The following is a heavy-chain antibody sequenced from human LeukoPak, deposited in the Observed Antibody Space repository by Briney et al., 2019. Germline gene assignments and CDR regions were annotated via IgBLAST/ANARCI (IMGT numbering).Heavy chain of an antibody. Sequence: GRALRLSCAASGFTFSSYAMHWGRQAPGKGLEWVAVISYDGSNKYYADSVKGRFTISRDNSKNTLYLQMNSLRAEDTAVYYCARSGSTSNPVWGQGTLVTVSS. CDR1: GFTFSSYA. V-gene: IGHV3-30-3*01. CDR3: ARSGSTSNPV. J-gene: IGHJ4*02. D-gene: IGHD2-2*01. CDR2: ISYDGSNK.